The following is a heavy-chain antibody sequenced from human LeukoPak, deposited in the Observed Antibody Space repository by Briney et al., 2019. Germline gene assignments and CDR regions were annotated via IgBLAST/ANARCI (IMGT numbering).Heavy chain of an antibody. CDR1: GYSISSSNW. D-gene: IGHD4-17*01. J-gene: IGHJ4*02. CDR3: ARFYGDYLPFDY. Sequence: SETLFLTCAVSGYSISSSNWWGWIRQPPGKGLEWIGYIYYSGSTNYNPSLKSRVTISVDTSKNQFSLKLNSVTAADTAVYYCARFYGDYLPFDYWGQGTLVTVSS. CDR2: IYYSGST. V-gene: IGHV4-28*01.